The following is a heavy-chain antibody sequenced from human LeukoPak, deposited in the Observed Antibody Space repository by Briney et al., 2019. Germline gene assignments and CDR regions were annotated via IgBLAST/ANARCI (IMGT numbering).Heavy chain of an antibody. V-gene: IGHV1-18*01. J-gene: IGHJ4*02. CDR1: GYTFTSYG. Sequence: ASVKVSCKASGYTFTSYGISWVRQAPGQGLEWMGWISAYNGNTNYAQKLQGRVTMTTDTSTSTAYMELRSLRSDDTAVYYCAREQIVVVPVSSWRCFDYWGQGTLVTVSS. CDR2: ISAYNGNT. D-gene: IGHD2-2*01. CDR3: AREQIVVVPVSSWRCFDY.